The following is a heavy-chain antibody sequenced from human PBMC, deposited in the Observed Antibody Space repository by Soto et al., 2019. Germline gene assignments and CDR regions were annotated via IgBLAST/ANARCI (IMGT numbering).Heavy chain of an antibody. CDR2: INHSGST. D-gene: IGHD3-3*01. CDR1: GGSFSGYY. J-gene: IGHJ4*02. CDR3: ARRASKLRYYDFWSGYPGPFDY. Sequence: SETLSLTCAVYGGSFSGYYWSWIRQPPGKGLEWIGEINHSGSTNYNPSLKSRVTISVDTSKNQFSLKLSSVTAADTAVYYCARRASKLRYYDFWSGYPGPFDYWGQGTLVTVSS. V-gene: IGHV4-34*01.